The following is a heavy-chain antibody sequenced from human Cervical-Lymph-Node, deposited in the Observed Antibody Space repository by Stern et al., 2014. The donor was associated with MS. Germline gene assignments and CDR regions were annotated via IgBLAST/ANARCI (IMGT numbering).Heavy chain of an antibody. CDR1: GDSLSSYF. Sequence: VQLLESGPGLVKPSETLSLTCTVSGDSLSSYFWTWIRQPPGQGLEWIGYISYSGITKYNPSLKSRVTISLDRSKSQFSLKLSSVTAADTAVYYCARAYSSNWYHFDYWGQGSLVIVSS. J-gene: IGHJ4*02. V-gene: IGHV4-59*01. CDR2: ISYSGIT. D-gene: IGHD6-13*01. CDR3: ARAYSSNWYHFDY.